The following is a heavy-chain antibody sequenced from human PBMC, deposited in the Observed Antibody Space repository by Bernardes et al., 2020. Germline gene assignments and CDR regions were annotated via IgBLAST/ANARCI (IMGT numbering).Heavy chain of an antibody. D-gene: IGHD1-7*01. V-gene: IGHV3-64D*06. CDR2: ISSNGGST. Sequence: GGSLRLSCSASGFTFSSYAMHWVRQAPGKGLEYVSAISSNGGSTYYADSVKGRFTISRDNSKNTLYLQMSSLRAEDTAVYYCVKDIGGGITGTSSWGQGTLVTVSS. J-gene: IGHJ4*02. CDR3: VKDIGGGITGTSS. CDR1: GFTFSSYA.